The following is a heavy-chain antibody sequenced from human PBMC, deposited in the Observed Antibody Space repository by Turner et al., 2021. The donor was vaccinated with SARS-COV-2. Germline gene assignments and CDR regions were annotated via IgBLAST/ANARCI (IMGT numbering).Heavy chain of an antibody. Sequence: VQLVESGGELIQPGGSLRLSCAASGFTFSSYGMHWVRQAPGKGLEWVAVTSYDGSNKYYADSVKGRFTISRDNSKNTLYLQMNSLRAEDTAVYYCAKQQGLYSNPMYYFDYWGQGTLVTVSS. CDR1: GFTFSSYG. J-gene: IGHJ4*02. CDR3: AKQQGLYSNPMYYFDY. CDR2: TSYDGSNK. V-gene: IGHV3-30*18. D-gene: IGHD4-4*01.